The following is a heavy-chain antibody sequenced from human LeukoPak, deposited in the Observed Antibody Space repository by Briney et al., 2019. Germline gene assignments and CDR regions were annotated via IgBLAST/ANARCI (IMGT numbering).Heavy chain of an antibody. CDR3: ARDDGYYDSPGSMFDY. J-gene: IGHJ4*02. Sequence: GGSLRLSCAASGFTFSSYAMSWVRQVPGKGLEWVAVISYDGSNKYYADSVKGRFTISRDNSKNTLYLQMNSLRAEDTAVYYCARDDGYYDSPGSMFDYWGQGTLVTVSS. V-gene: IGHV3-30*04. D-gene: IGHD3-22*01. CDR2: ISYDGSNK. CDR1: GFTFSSYA.